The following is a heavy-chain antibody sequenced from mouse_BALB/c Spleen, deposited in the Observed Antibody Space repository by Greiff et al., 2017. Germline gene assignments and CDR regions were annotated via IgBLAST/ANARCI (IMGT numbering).Heavy chain of an antibody. Sequence: EVQLVESGPGLVKPSQSLSLTCTVTGYSITSYYAWNWIRQFPGNQLEWMGYISYSGSTSYNPSLKSRISITRDTSKNQFFLQLNSVTTEDTATYYCAHNWDYFEYWGQGTTLTVCS. CDR2: ISYSGST. V-gene: IGHV3-2*02. D-gene: IGHD4-1*01. J-gene: IGHJ2*01. CDR1: GYSITSYYA. CDR3: AHNWDYFEY.